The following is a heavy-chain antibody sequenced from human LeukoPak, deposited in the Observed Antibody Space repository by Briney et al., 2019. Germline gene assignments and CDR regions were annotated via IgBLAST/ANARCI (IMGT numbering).Heavy chain of an antibody. CDR2: IYYSGST. D-gene: IGHD3-3*01. CDR3: ARERYYDFWSGYLDNWFDP. V-gene: IGHV4-31*03. Sequence: SETPSLTCTVSGGSISSGGYYWSWIRQHPGKGLEWIGYIYYSGSTYYNPSLKSRVTISVDTSKNQFSLKLSSVTAADTAVYYCARERYYDFWSGYLDNWFDPWGQGTLVTVSS. CDR1: GGSISSGGYY. J-gene: IGHJ5*02.